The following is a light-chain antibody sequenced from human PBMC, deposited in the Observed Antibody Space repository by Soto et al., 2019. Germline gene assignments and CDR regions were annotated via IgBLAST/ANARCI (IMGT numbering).Light chain of an antibody. V-gene: IGLV1-51*01. CDR2: DDD. CDR3: GSWDSSLSAYV. Sequence: QSVLTQPPSVSAAPGHKVTISCSGSSSNIGGNSVSWYQQLPGTAPKLLIYDDDKRPSGIPDRFSGSKSGTSATLAITGFQTGDEADYYCGSWDSSLSAYVFATRNKATVL. J-gene: IGLJ1*01. CDR1: SSNIGGNS.